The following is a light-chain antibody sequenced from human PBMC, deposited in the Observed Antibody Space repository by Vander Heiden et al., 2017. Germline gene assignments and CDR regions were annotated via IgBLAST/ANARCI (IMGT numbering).Light chain of an antibody. CDR1: QSVSSN. CDR3: QQYNNGPPYT. J-gene: IGKJ2*01. V-gene: IGKV3-15*01. Sequence: EIVMTQSPATLSVSPGERATLSCRASQSVSSNLAWYQQKPGQAPRLLIYGASTRATGIPARFSGSGYGTEFTLTISSLQSEDFALYYCQQYNNGPPYTFGQGTKLEIK. CDR2: GAS.